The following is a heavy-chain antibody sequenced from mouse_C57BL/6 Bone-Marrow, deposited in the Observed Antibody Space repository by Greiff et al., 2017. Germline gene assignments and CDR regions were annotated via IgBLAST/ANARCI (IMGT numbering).Heavy chain of an antibody. V-gene: IGHV1-50*01. D-gene: IGHD3-2*02. CDR2: IDPSDSYT. J-gene: IGHJ2*01. CDR3: ARSVDSSGYYFDY. Sequence: QVQLQQPGAELVKPGASVKLSCKASGYTFTSYWMQWVKQRPGQGLEWIGEIDPSDSYTNYNQKFKGKATLTVDTSSRTAYMQLSSLTSEDSAVYYCARSVDSSGYYFDYWGQGTTLTVSS. CDR1: GYTFTSYW.